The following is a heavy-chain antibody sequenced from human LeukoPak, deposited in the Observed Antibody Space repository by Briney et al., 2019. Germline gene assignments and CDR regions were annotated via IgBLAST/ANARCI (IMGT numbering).Heavy chain of an antibody. Sequence: PGGSLRLSCAASGFSFSSYAMSWVRQAPARGPKWVSSIRGGGEIFYADSVKGRFTLSRDDSRNTVYLQLNNLRVEDTAIYYCAKANWVSNADAVWWGQGTQVTVSS. CDR3: AKANWVSNADAVW. J-gene: IGHJ4*02. D-gene: IGHD1-1*01. V-gene: IGHV3-23*01. CDR1: GFSFSSYA. CDR2: IRGGGEI.